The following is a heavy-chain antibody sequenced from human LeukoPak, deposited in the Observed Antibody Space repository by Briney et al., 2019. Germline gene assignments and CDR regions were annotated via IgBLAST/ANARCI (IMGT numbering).Heavy chain of an antibody. CDR3: AKDEDGGITMIALAFDY. V-gene: IGHV3-23*01. Sequence: GGSLRLSCAASGFTFSSYAMSWVRQAPGKGLEWVSAISSSGGSTYYADSVKGRFTISRDNSKNTLYLQMNSLRAEDTAVYYCAKDEDGGITMIALAFDYWGQGTLVTVFS. CDR2: ISSSGGST. J-gene: IGHJ4*02. CDR1: GFTFSSYA. D-gene: IGHD3-22*01.